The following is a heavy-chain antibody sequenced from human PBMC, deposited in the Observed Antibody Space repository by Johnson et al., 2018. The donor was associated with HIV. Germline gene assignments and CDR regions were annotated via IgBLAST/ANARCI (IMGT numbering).Heavy chain of an antibody. V-gene: IGHV3-7*03. J-gene: IGHJ3*02. CDR3: AKGPGDALDI. CDR2: IKQDGSEK. Sequence: VQLVESGGGLVQPGGSLRLSCAASGFTFSSYWMSWVRQAPGKGLEWVANIKQDGSEKYYVDSVKGQFTISRDNAKNSLYLEMNSLRAEDTALYYCAKGPGDALDIWGQGTMVTVSS. CDR1: GFTFSSYW.